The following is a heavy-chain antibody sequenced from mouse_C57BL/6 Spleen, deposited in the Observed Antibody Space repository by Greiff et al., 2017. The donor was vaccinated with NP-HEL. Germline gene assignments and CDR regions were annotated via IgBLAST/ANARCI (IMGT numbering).Heavy chain of an antibody. CDR3: ARAGVYDGYYGDY. J-gene: IGHJ2*01. CDR1: GYTFTDYN. D-gene: IGHD2-3*01. V-gene: IGHV1-18*01. Sequence: EVKLLESGPELVKPGASVKIPCKASGYTFTDYNMDWVKQSHGKSLEWIGDINPNNGGTNYNKKFKGKATLTVDKASSTSDLELRSLTSEDTAVYYCARAGVYDGYYGDYWGQGTTLTVSS. CDR2: INPNNGGT.